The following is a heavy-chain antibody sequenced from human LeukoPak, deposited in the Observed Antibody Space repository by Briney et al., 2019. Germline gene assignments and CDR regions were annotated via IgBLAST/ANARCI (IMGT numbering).Heavy chain of an antibody. CDR3: AREVGYCSGDSCYYYFDY. CDR2: INTDGSTT. D-gene: IGHD2-15*01. CDR1: GFTFSRYW. Sequence: GGSLRLSCAASGFTFSRYWMHWVRQAPGKGLVWVSRINTDGSTTSYADSVKGRFTISRDNAKNTLYLQMNSLRAEATAVYFCAREVGYCSGDSCYYYFDYWGQGTLVTVSS. V-gene: IGHV3-74*01. J-gene: IGHJ4*02.